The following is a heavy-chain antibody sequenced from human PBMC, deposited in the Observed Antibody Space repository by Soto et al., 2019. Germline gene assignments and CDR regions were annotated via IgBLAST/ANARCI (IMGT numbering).Heavy chain of an antibody. Sequence: QVQLVESGGGVVQPGRSLRLSCAVSGFTFSSHAMHWVRQAPGKGLEWVTLISSDGSNKYYADSVKGRFTTARDNSKNWMYLQMNSLRVDDTAVYYCARDDEGGSDCDLGYWGQGALVTVSS. CDR3: ARDDEGGSDCDLGY. D-gene: IGHD1-26*01. J-gene: IGHJ4*02. CDR1: GFTFSSHA. V-gene: IGHV3-30-3*01. CDR2: ISSDGSNK.